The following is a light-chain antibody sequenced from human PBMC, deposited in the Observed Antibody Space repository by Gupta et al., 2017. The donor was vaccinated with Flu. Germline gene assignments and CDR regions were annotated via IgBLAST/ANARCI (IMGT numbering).Light chain of an antibody. CDR2: DAS. J-gene: IGKJ4*01. Sequence: PGDTATLSFRASQTVNNYLGWYQQKPGQAPRLLIYDASNRATGIPARFSGSGSGTDFTLTINSLEPEDFAVYYCQQRRDWLTFGGGTKVEI. CDR3: QQRRDWLT. CDR1: QTVNNY. V-gene: IGKV3-11*01.